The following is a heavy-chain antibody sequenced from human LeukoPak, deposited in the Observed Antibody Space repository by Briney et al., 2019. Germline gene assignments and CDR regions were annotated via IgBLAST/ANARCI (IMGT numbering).Heavy chain of an antibody. CDR3: ATINFARFGELTQFDY. V-gene: IGHV1-24*01. CDR2: FDPEDGET. CDR1: GYTLTELS. Sequence: ASVKVSCKGSGYTLTELSMHWVRQAPGKGLEWMGGFDPEDGETIYAQKFQGRVTMTEDTSTDTAYMELSSLRSEDTAVYYCATINFARFGELTQFDYWGQGTLVTVSS. J-gene: IGHJ4*02. D-gene: IGHD3-10*01.